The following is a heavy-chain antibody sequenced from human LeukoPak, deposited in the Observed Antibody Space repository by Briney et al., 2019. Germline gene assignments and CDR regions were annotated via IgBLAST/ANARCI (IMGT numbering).Heavy chain of an antibody. CDR3: ARDSASIAAAVYWFFDL. CDR2: IWYDGSTE. Sequence: GGSLRLSCAASGFNFNTYAMNWVRQAPGKELEWVAVIWYDGSTEYYADSVKGRFTISRDNSKNTLYLQMNSLRVEDSAVYYCARDSASIAAAVYWFFDLWGRGTLVTVSS. V-gene: IGHV3-33*01. J-gene: IGHJ2*01. CDR1: GFNFNTYA. D-gene: IGHD6-25*01.